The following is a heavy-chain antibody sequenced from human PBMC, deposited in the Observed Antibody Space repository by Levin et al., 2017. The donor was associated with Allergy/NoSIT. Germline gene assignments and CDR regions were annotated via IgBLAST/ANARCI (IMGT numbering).Heavy chain of an antibody. V-gene: IGHV3-23*01. Sequence: QPGGSLRLSCGASGFTFSSYAMNWVRQAPGKGLEWVSSISGSGISTYYADSVKGRFTISRDNSKNTLFLQMNSLRAEDTAKYYCAKDPATNWGDDPFDIWGQGTMVTVSS. CDR1: GFTFSSYA. CDR2: ISGSGIST. CDR3: AKDPATNWGDDPFDI. J-gene: IGHJ3*02. D-gene: IGHD7-27*01.